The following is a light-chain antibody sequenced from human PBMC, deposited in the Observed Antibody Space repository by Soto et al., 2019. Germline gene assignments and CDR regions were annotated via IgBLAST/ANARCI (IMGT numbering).Light chain of an antibody. CDR2: GAS. CDR3: QQYGNSPRT. CDR1: QSVSSSF. Sequence: EIVLTQSPGTLSLSPGERATLSCSASQSVSSSFLAWHQQKPGQAPRLLIYGASSRATGIPDRFSGSGSGTDFTLTISRLEPEDFAVYYCQQYGNSPRTFGQGTKVEIK. J-gene: IGKJ1*01. V-gene: IGKV3-20*01.